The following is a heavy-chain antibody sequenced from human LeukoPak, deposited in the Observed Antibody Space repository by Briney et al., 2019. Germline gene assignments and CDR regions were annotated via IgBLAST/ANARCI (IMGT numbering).Heavy chain of an antibody. CDR2: ISYDGSNK. CDR1: GFTFSSYA. Sequence: GGSLRLSCAASGFTFSSYAMHWVRQAPGKGLEWVAVISYDGSNKYYADSVKGRFTISRDNSKNTLYLQMNSLRAEDTAVYYCARRNGYSSGWYQYYYMDVWGKGTTVTVSS. D-gene: IGHD6-19*01. J-gene: IGHJ6*03. V-gene: IGHV3-30*04. CDR3: ARRNGYSSGWYQYYYMDV.